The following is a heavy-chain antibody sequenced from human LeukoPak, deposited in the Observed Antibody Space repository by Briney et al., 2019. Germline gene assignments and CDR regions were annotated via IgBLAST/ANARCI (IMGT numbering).Heavy chain of an antibody. D-gene: IGHD5-12*01. V-gene: IGHV3-23*01. CDR1: GFTFSSHA. Sequence: GGSLRLSCAASGFTFSSHAMSWVRQAPGKGLEWVSAISGSGGSTYYADSVKGRFTISRDNSKNTLYLQMNSLRAEDTAVYYCAKSSRGYVSSFDYWGQGTLVTVSS. CDR3: AKSSRGYVSSFDY. J-gene: IGHJ4*02. CDR2: ISGSGGST.